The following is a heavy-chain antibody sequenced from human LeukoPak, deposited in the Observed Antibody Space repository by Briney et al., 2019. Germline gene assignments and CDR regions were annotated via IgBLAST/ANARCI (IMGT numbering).Heavy chain of an antibody. CDR1: GFTFSSYA. J-gene: IGHJ6*03. D-gene: IGHD3-22*01. V-gene: IGHV3-30*01. CDR3: VRDGLSGCFEYSYYYMDV. Sequence: GRSLRLSCAASGFTFSSYAMHWVRQAPGKGLEWVAVISYDGSNKYYADSVKGRFTISRDNSKNTLYLQMNSLRAEDMAVYYCVRDGLSGCFEYSYYYMDVWGKGTTVTVSS. CDR2: ISYDGSNK.